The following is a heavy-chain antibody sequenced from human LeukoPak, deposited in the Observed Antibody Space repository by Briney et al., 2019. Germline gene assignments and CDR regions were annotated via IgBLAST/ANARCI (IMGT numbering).Heavy chain of an antibody. J-gene: IGHJ4*02. D-gene: IGHD5-12*01. CDR2: IYYGGST. Sequence: SETLSLTCTVSGGSISSRSYFWGWIRQPPGKGLEWIGSIYYGGSTYYNPSLRSRVSISVDTSKNQFTLKLSSVTAADTAVYYCARRGVVATPDANFWGQGTLVTVSS. CDR1: GGSISSRSYF. V-gene: IGHV4-39*01. CDR3: ARRGVVATPDANF.